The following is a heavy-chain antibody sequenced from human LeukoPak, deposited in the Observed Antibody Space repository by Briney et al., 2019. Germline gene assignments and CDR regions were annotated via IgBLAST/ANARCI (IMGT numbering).Heavy chain of an antibody. V-gene: IGHV4-4*07. J-gene: IGHJ4*02. CDR1: GGSISSYY. CDR2: IYTSGST. Sequence: PSETLSLTCTVSGGSISSYYWSWIRQPAGKGLEWIGRIYTSGSTNYNPSLKSRVTMSVDTSRNQFSLKLSSVTAADTAVYYCAKQSGYMGYTDYDDYWGQGTLVTVSS. CDR3: AKQSGYMGYTDYDDY. D-gene: IGHD5-12*01.